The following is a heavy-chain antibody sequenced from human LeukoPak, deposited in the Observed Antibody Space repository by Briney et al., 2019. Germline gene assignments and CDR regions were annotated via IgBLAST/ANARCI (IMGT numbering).Heavy chain of an antibody. V-gene: IGHV3-23*01. CDR2: ITGSGGFT. CDR3: ERSLDY. Sequence: GGSLRLSCAASGFPFSTYAMNRVRQAPGKGLEWVSVITGSGGFTQYADSVKGRFTNSRGNSKNTVYLQMNSLRVEDTALYYCERSLDYWGQGTLVTVSS. CDR1: GFPFSTYA. J-gene: IGHJ4*02.